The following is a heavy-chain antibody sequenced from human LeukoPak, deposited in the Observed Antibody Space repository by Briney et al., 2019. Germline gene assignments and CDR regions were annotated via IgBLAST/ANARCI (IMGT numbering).Heavy chain of an antibody. CDR2: LPDDGSDK. CDR1: GLTFSSYA. Sequence: GRSLRLSCAASGLTFSSYAMHWVRQAPGKGLEWVTFLPDDGSDKYYADSVKGRFTISRDNSKNTLYLQMNSLRPEDTAVYYCARADIVVISAAMLSRRYYYYGMDVWGQGTTVTVSS. CDR3: ARADIVVISAAMLSRRYYYYGMDV. D-gene: IGHD2-2*01. V-gene: IGHV3-30*04. J-gene: IGHJ6*02.